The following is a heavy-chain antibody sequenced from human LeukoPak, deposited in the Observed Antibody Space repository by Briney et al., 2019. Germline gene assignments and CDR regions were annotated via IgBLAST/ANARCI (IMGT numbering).Heavy chain of an antibody. V-gene: IGHV4-39*01. Sequence: SETLSLTCTVSGGSISSYYWGWIRQPPGKGLEWIGSIYYSGSTYYNPSLKSRVTISVDTSKNQFSLKLSSVTAADTAVYYCARQRWDIVVVPAAVYFDYWGQGTLVTVSS. CDR2: IYYSGST. D-gene: IGHD2-2*01. J-gene: IGHJ4*02. CDR3: ARQRWDIVVVPAAVYFDY. CDR1: GGSISSYY.